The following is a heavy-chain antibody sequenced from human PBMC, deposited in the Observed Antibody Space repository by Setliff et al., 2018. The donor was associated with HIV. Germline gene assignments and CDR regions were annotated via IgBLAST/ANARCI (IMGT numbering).Heavy chain of an antibody. J-gene: IGHJ6*03. CDR1: GFTFSSYW. CDR2: INQLGSER. D-gene: IGHD6-19*01. CDR3: ARAAGYTGGWGYGATYHYYMDV. V-gene: IGHV3-7*03. Sequence: HPGGSLRLSCAASGFTFSSYWMTWVRQAPGKGLESVANINQLGSERYYVDSVKGRFTISRDNAKNSLFLQMNSLRVDDTAVYYCARAAGYTGGWGYGATYHYYMDVWGKGTTVTVSS.